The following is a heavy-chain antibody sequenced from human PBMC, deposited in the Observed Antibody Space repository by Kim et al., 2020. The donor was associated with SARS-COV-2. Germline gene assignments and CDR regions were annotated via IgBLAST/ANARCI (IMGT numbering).Heavy chain of an antibody. D-gene: IGHD3-16*01. J-gene: IGHJ5*02. Sequence: YADSVKGRFTISRDNAKNSLYLQMNSLRDEDTAVYYCARVVWGGINWFDPWGQGTLVTVSS. CDR3: ARVVWGGINWFDP. V-gene: IGHV3-48*02.